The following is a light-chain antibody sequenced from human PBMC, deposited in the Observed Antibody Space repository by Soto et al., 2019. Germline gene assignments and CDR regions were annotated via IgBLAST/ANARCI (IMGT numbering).Light chain of an antibody. CDR2: AAS. CDR1: QSIANY. CDR3: QHYSSSPTT. V-gene: IGKV3-20*01. Sequence: EIVLTQSPGTLSLSPGERATLFCRASQSIANYLGWYQQKPGQPPRLLIYAASNRATGIPDRFSGSGSGTDFTLTIRRLEPEDFAVYYCQHYSSSPTTFGQATKVDIK. J-gene: IGKJ1*01.